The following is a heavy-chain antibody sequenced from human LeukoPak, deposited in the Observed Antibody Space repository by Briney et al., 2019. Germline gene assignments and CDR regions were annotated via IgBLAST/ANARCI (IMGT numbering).Heavy chain of an antibody. Sequence: PGRSLRLSCAASGFSFSSFAVHWVRQAPGKGLEWVALISYDGSYKYYADSVKGRFTISRDNSKNTLYLQMNSLRAEDTAVYFCAREGGYRGNSYYYGMDVWGQGTTVTVSS. D-gene: IGHD5-12*01. CDR3: AREGGYRGNSYYYGMDV. CDR1: GFSFSSFA. CDR2: ISYDGSYK. J-gene: IGHJ6*02. V-gene: IGHV3-30*04.